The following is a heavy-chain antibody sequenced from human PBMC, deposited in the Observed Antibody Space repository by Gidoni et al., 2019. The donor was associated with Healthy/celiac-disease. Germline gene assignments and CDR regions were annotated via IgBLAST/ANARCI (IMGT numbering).Heavy chain of an antibody. Sequence: EVQLVESGGGLVQPGRSLRLSCAASGFTFDDYAMHWVRPAPGKGLEWVSGISWNSGSIGYADSVKGRFTISRDNAKNSLYLQMNSLRAEDTALYYCAKDIGSRVTYFDYWGQGTLVTVSS. CDR3: AKDIGSRVTYFDY. J-gene: IGHJ4*02. D-gene: IGHD2-21*02. CDR1: GFTFDDYA. CDR2: ISWNSGSI. V-gene: IGHV3-9*01.